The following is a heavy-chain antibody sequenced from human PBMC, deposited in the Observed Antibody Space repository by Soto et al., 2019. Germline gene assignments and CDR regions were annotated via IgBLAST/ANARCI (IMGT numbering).Heavy chain of an antibody. D-gene: IGHD2-15*01. CDR3: ARGPYCSGGSCYSYSYYFDY. CDR1: GGSISSGGYS. Sequence: SETLSLTCAVSGGSISSGGYSWSWIRQPPGKGLEWIGYIYHSGSTYYNPSLKSRVTISVDRSKNQFSLKLSSVTAADTAVYYCARGPYCSGGSCYSYSYYFDYWGQGTLVTVSS. CDR2: IYHSGST. J-gene: IGHJ4*02. V-gene: IGHV4-30-2*01.